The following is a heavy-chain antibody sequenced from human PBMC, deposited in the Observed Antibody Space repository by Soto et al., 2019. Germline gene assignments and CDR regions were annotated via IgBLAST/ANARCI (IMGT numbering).Heavy chain of an antibody. CDR3: AKDESLIHDYGDYGIVGMDV. CDR2: ISGSGGST. CDR1: GVTFSSYA. Sequence: GGTLRLSCTASGVTFSSYAMSWVRQAPGKGLEWVSAISGSGGSTYYADSVKGRFTISRDNSKNTLYLQMNSLRAEDTAVYYCAKDESLIHDYGDYGIVGMDVWGQGTTVTVSS. V-gene: IGHV3-23*01. D-gene: IGHD4-17*01. J-gene: IGHJ6*02.